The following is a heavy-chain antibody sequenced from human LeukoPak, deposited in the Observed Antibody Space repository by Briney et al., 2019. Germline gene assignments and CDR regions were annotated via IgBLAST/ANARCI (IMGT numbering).Heavy chain of an antibody. CDR1: GYIFTNYY. CDR3: ARDGLHREMATITNFDY. V-gene: IGHV1-46*01. D-gene: IGHD5-24*01. J-gene: IGHJ4*02. CDR2: INPSGGST. Sequence: ASVKVSCKATGYIFTNYYLHWVRQAPGQGLEWMGVINPSGGSTNYARKFQGRITMTRDTSTITVYMELSSLRSEDTAVYYCARDGLHREMATITNFDYWGQGTLVTVSS.